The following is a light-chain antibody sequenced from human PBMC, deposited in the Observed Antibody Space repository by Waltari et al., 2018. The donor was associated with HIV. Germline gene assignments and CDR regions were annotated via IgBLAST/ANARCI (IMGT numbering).Light chain of an antibody. CDR1: SPHPGHHY. Sequence: QSVLTHPPSVSAAPGQKVAISCSGRSPHPGHHYVSWYQHFPGTAPKLLIYENNKRPSGIPDRFSGSKSGTTATLGITGLQTGDEADYYCEAWDLSLSAVVFGGGTRLTVL. V-gene: IGLV1-51*01. CDR3: EAWDLSLSAVV. J-gene: IGLJ2*01. CDR2: ENN.